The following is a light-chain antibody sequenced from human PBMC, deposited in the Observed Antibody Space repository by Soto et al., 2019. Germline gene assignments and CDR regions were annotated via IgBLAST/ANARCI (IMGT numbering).Light chain of an antibody. CDR2: RVS. J-gene: IGKJ1*01. CDR1: KSLVYSDGNTH. Sequence: DVVLTQSPLSLPVNFGQPASISCRSSKSLVYSDGNTHLSWFHQRPGQSPRGLIYRVSSRASGVSARISGSGSGTDFTLEISRVEAEDVGIYFCTQRTHWPRTFGQGTKVEVK. CDR3: TQRTHWPRT. V-gene: IGKV2-30*01.